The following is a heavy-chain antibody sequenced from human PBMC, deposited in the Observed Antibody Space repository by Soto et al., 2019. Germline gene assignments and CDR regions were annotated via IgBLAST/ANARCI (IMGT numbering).Heavy chain of an antibody. D-gene: IGHD3-3*01. V-gene: IGHV3-9*01. CDR3: AKGGNGHYGCWSDY. CDR2: INWNSGRI. J-gene: IGHJ4*02. CDR1: GFTFDDYA. Sequence: EVQLVESGGGLVQPGRSLRLSCAASGFTFDDYAMHWVRQAPGKGLEWVSGINWNSGRIVYADSVKGRFIISRDNAKKSLYLQMNSLRAEDTALYYCAKGGNGHYGCWSDYWGQGTLVTVSS.